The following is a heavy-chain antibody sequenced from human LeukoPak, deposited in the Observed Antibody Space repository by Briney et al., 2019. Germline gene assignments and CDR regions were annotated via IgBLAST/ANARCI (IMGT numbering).Heavy chain of an antibody. J-gene: IGHJ6*02. CDR2: IRSKDYGGTT. D-gene: IGHD5-18*01. CDR1: GFTFGDYA. V-gene: IGHV3-49*04. CDR3: TRGPIGLWIHNGMDV. Sequence: GRSLRLSCTASGFTFGDYAMSWVRQAPGKGLEWVGFIRSKDYGGTTEYAASVKGRFTISRDDSKNIAYLQMNSLKTEDTASYYCTRGPIGLWIHNGMDVWGQGTTVTVSS.